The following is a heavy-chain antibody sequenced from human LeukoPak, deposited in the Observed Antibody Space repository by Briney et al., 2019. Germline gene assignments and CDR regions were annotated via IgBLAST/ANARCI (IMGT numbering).Heavy chain of an antibody. CDR3: AKVIVVVITNDAFDI. CDR2: ISGSGGST. J-gene: IGHJ3*02. D-gene: IGHD3-22*01. Sequence: PGGSLRLSCAASGFTFSSYAMSWVRQAPGKGLEWVSAISGSGGSTYYADSVKGRFTISRDNSKNTLYLLMNSLRAEDTAVYYCAKVIVVVITNDAFDIWGPGTVVTVSS. CDR1: GFTFSSYA. V-gene: IGHV3-23*01.